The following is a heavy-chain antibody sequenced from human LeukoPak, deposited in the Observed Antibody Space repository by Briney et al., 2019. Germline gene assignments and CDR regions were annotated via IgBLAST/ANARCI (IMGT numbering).Heavy chain of an antibody. Sequence: SVKVSCKASGGTFSSYAISWVRQAPGQGLEWMGGIIPIFGTANYAQKFQGRVTITTDESTSTAYMELSSLRSKDTAVYYCARLLLAGASDAFDIWGQGTMVTVSS. J-gene: IGHJ3*02. D-gene: IGHD1-26*01. CDR1: GGTFSSYA. V-gene: IGHV1-69*05. CDR3: ARLLLAGASDAFDI. CDR2: IIPIFGTA.